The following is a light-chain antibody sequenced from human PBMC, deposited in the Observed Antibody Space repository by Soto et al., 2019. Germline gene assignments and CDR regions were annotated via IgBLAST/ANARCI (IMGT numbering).Light chain of an antibody. CDR1: CSDVGGY. CDR2: EVT. Sequence: QSALTQPPSASGSPGQSVTISCTGTCSDVGGYVSWYQQHPGKAPKLMIYEVTKRPSGVPDRFSGSKSGNTASLTVSGLQAEDEADYYCSSYAGSNTDVVFGGGTQLTVL. J-gene: IGLJ2*01. CDR3: SSYAGSNTDVV. V-gene: IGLV2-8*01.